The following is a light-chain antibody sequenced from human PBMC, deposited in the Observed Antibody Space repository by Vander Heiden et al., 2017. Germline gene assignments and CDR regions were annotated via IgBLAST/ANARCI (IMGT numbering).Light chain of an antibody. CDR3: QQFYSLPWT. CDR2: WAS. J-gene: IGKJ1*01. CDR1: QNVLYNANNTNY. V-gene: IGKV4-1*01. Sequence: DIVMTQSPDSLAVSLGERATINCKSSQNVLYNANNTNYLAWYQQKPGQPPKRLMCWASTRESGVPDRLSGSGSGTDFTLTSSSLQAEDGAVYYCQQFYSLPWTFGQGTKVEI.